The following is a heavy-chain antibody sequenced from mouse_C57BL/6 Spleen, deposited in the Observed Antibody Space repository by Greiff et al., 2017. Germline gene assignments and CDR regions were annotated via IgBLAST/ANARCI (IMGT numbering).Heavy chain of an antibody. CDR3: AREEDYGSSYYFDY. D-gene: IGHD1-1*01. V-gene: IGHV1-66*01. J-gene: IGHJ2*01. CDR1: GYSFTSYY. CDR2: IYPGSGNT. Sequence: QVQLQQSGPELVKPGASVKISCKASGYSFTSYYIHWVKQRPGQGLEWIGWIYPGSGNTKYNEKFKGKATLTADTSSSTAYMQLSSLTSEDSAVXYCAREEDYGSSYYFDYWSQGTTLTVSS.